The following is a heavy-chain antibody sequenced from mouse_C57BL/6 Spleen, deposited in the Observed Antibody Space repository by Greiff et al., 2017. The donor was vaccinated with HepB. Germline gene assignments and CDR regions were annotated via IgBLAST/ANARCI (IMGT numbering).Heavy chain of an antibody. J-gene: IGHJ4*01. V-gene: IGHV1-26*01. CDR2: INPNNGGT. CDR3: ARSYGNYGTYYAMDY. CDR1: GYTFTDYY. Sequence: VQLQQSGPELVKPGASVKISCKASGYTFTDYYMNWVKQSHGKSLEWIGDINPNNGGTSYNQKFKGKATLTVDKSSSTAYMELRSLTSEDSAVYYCARSYGNYGTYYAMDYWGQGTSVTVSS. D-gene: IGHD2-1*01.